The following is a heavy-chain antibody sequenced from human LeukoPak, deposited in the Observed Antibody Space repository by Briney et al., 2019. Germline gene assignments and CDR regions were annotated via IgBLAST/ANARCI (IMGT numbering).Heavy chain of an antibody. CDR1: GGSFSVYY. CDR3: ATQGGGGDY. Sequence: PSETLSLTCAVYGGSFSVYYWSWIRQPPEKGLEWIGEINHSGSTNYNPSLKGRVTMSVDTSKNQFSLKLSSVTAADTAVYYWATQGGGGDYWGQGTLVTVSS. D-gene: IGHD3-16*01. CDR2: INHSGST. V-gene: IGHV4-34*01. J-gene: IGHJ4*02.